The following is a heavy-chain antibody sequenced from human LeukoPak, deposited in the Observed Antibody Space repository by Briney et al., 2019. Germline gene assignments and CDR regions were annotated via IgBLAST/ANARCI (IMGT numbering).Heavy chain of an antibody. CDR1: GFTFSSHS. D-gene: IGHD6-13*01. CDR2: ISSSSSYI. V-gene: IGHV3-21*01. Sequence: GGSLRLSCAASGFTFSSHSMNWVRQAPGKGLEWVSSISSSSSYIYYADSVKGRFTISRDNAKNSLYLQMNSLRAEDTAVYYCARDKGIAAAGTEYFQHWGQGTLVTVSS. J-gene: IGHJ1*01. CDR3: ARDKGIAAAGTEYFQH.